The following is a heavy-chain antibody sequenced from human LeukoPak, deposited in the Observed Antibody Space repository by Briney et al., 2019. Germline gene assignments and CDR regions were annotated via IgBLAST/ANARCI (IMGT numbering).Heavy chain of an antibody. D-gene: IGHD6-19*01. Sequence: GSLRLSCAASGFTFSSYAMSWVRQAPGKGLEWIGYIYYSGSTNYNPSLKSRVTISVDTSKNQFSLKLSSVTAADTAVYYCAREAVAGASFDLWGRGTLVTVSS. CDR1: GFTFSSYA. V-gene: IGHV4-59*08. CDR2: IYYSGST. CDR3: AREAVAGASFDL. J-gene: IGHJ2*01.